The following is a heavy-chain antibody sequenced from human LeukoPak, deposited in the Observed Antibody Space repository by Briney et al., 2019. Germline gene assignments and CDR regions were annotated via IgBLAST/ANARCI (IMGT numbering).Heavy chain of an antibody. CDR2: IKQDGSEK. CDR3: ARVGPVRYVDWSLDY. D-gene: IGHD3-9*01. CDR1: GFTFSSYW. Sequence: GGSLRLSCAASGFTFSSYWMSWVRQAPGKGLEWVANIKQDGSEKYYVDSVKGRFTISRDTAKNSLYLQMNSLRVEDTAIYYCARVGPVRYVDWSLDYWGQGILVTVSS. V-gene: IGHV3-7*01. J-gene: IGHJ4*02.